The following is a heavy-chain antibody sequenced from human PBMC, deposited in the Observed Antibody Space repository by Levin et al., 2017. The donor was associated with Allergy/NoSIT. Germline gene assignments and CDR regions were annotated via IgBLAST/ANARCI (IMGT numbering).Heavy chain of an antibody. CDR3: ARGGYDSDSGYYRLAKIFEC. V-gene: IGHV3-23*01. J-gene: IGHJ4*02. Sequence: QSGGSLRLSCAASGFAFRNYAMNWVRQAPGKGLEWVSGISASGGDTFYEGSVQGRFSVSRDNSKNILYIQMNSLRAEDTAVYYCARGGYDSDSGYYRLAKIFECWGQGTLVTVSS. CDR2: ISASGGDT. CDR1: GFAFRNYA. D-gene: IGHD5-12*01.